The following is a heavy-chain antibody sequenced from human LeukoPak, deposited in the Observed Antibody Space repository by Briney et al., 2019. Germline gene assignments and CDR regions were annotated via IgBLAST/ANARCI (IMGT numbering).Heavy chain of an antibody. J-gene: IGHJ5*02. CDR2: IYPGDSDT. Sequence: GESLKISCKGSGYSFSNYWIGWVRQMPGKGLEWMGIIYPGDSDTRYSPSFQGQVTFSADKSISTASVQWSSLTASDTAMYYCARLYDILTSNSFDPWGQGTLVTASS. CDR3: ARLYDILTSNSFDP. CDR1: GYSFSNYW. V-gene: IGHV5-51*01. D-gene: IGHD3-9*01.